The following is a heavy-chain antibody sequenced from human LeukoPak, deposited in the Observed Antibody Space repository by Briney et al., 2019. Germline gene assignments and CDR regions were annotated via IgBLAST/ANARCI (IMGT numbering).Heavy chain of an antibody. CDR1: GYTFTSYD. CDR2: INPNSGGT. J-gene: IGHJ4*02. V-gene: IGHV1-2*02. Sequence: GAPVKVSCKASGYTFTSYDINWVRQATGQGLEWMGWINPNSGGTNYAQKFQGRVTMTRDTSISTAYMELSRLRSDDTAVYYCARAPQYYYDSSGYPGDYWGQGTLVTVSS. D-gene: IGHD3-22*01. CDR3: ARAPQYYYDSSGYPGDY.